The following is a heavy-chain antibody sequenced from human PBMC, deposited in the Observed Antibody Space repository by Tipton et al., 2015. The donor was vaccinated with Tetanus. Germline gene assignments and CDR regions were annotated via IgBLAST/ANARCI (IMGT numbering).Heavy chain of an antibody. J-gene: IGHJ4*02. CDR2: IYYSGST. V-gene: IGHV4-59*12. CDR3: ARPRRHSSGYDFDY. CDR1: GGSISSYY. Sequence: TLSLTCTVSGGSISSYYWSWIRQPPGKGLEWIGYIYYSGSTNYNPSLKSRVIISVDTSKNQFSLKLSSVTAADTAVYYCARPRRHSSGYDFDYWGQGTLVTVSS. D-gene: IGHD3-22*01.